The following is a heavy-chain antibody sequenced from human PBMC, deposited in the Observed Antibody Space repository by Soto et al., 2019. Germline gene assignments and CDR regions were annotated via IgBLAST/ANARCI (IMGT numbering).Heavy chain of an antibody. Sequence: SETLSLTCSVSGGSISGFCWSWIRQSPRKGLEWIGYISYTGTANYNPSLKSRVTISIDASKSQFSLRLRSVTAADTAMYYCARDTLGYCSSTSCYYGMDVWGQGTTVTVSS. V-gene: IGHV4-59*01. CDR2: ISYTGTA. CDR3: ARDTLGYCSSTSCYYGMDV. CDR1: GGSISGFC. J-gene: IGHJ6*02. D-gene: IGHD2-2*01.